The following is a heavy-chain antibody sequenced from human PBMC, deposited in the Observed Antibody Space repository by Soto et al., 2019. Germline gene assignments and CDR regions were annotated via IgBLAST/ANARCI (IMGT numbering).Heavy chain of an antibody. CDR1: GYSFTDYH. J-gene: IGHJ6*02. Sequence: ASVKVSCKASGYSFTDYHIHWVRQAPGQGLEWLGRINPKSGGTSTAQKFQGWVTMTRDRSISTVYMELTRLRSDDTAVYFCARGHSTDCSNGVCSFFYNHEMDVWGQGTTVTDSS. CDR3: ARGHSTDCSNGVCSFFYNHEMDV. CDR2: INPKSGGT. D-gene: IGHD2-8*01. V-gene: IGHV1-2*04.